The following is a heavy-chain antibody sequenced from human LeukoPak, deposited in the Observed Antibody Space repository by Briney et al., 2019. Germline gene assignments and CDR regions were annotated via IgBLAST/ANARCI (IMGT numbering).Heavy chain of an antibody. CDR2: ISASGGST. CDR1: GFTFNSYT. CDR3: ARRMNGTWYYFDY. V-gene: IGHV3-23*02. Sequence: GGSLRLSCAASGFTFNSYTMTWGRQAPGKGLEWVSVISASGGSTYYRDSVKGRFTISRDNSKNTLNLQMNSLRAEDTAVYFCARRMNGTWYYFDYWGQGTLVTVSS. D-gene: IGHD1-1*01. J-gene: IGHJ4*02.